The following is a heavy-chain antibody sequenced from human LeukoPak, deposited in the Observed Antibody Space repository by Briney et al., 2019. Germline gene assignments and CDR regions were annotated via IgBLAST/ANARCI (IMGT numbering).Heavy chain of an antibody. CDR2: INSDGRST. CDR3: ARDQGGATRIDY. V-gene: IGHV3-74*01. CDR1: GFXFNTYW. Sequence: GGSLRLSCAASGFXFNTYWIHWVRRAPGKGLVWVSRINSDGRSTSYADSVKGRFTISRDNAKKTLYLQMNSLRAEETAVYYCARDQGGATRIDYWGQGTLVTVSS. J-gene: IGHJ4*02. D-gene: IGHD1-26*01.